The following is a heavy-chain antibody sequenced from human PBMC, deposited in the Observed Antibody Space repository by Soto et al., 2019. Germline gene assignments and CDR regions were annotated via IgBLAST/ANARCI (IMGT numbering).Heavy chain of an antibody. CDR2: ISYDGSNK. Sequence: QVQLVESGGGVVQPGRSLRLSCAASGFTFSSYAMHWVRQAPGKGLEWVAVISYDGSNKYYADSVKGRFTISRDNSKNTLYLQMNSLRAEDTAVYYCASSQSSGWAYDYYYGMDVWGQGTTVTVSS. V-gene: IGHV3-30-3*01. D-gene: IGHD6-19*01. CDR1: GFTFSSYA. J-gene: IGHJ6*02. CDR3: ASSQSSGWAYDYYYGMDV.